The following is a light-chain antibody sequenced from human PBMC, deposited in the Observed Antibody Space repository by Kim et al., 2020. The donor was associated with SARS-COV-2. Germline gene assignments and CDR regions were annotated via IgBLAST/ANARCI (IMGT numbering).Light chain of an antibody. CDR3: TAWDDSLSGYV. CDR1: SSNIGSNY. Sequence: GQRVSISCSGSSSNIGSNYVYWYQQLPGTAPKLLIHRNNRRPSGVPDRFSGSKSGPSASLAISGLRSDDEADYYCTAWDDSLSGYVFGTGTKVTVL. J-gene: IGLJ1*01. CDR2: RNN. V-gene: IGLV1-47*01.